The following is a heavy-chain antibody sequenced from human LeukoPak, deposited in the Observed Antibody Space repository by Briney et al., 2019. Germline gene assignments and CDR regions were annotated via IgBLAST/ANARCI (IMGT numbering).Heavy chain of an antibody. V-gene: IGHV3-53*01. D-gene: IGHD6-13*01. CDR2: IYSGGST. J-gene: IGHJ4*02. CDR1: GFTFSDYY. Sequence: PGGSLRLSCAASGFTFSDYYMSWIRQAPGKGLEWVSVIYSGGSTYYADSVKGRFTISRDNSKNTLYLQMNSLRAEDTAVYYCAKRVAYSSTWAYFDYWGQGTLVTVSS. CDR3: AKRVAYSSTWAYFDY.